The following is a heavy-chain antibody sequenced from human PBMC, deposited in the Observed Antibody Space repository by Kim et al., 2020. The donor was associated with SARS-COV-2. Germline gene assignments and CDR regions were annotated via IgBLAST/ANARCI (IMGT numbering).Heavy chain of an antibody. D-gene: IGHD4-17*01. J-gene: IGHJ6*02. CDR3: ARELWGVTTLYYYYGMDV. Sequence: GGSLRLSCAASGFTFSSYSMNWVRQAPGKGLEWVSYISSSSSTIYYADPVKGRFTISRDNAKNSLYLQMTSLRDEDTALYYCARELWGVTTLYYYYGMDVWGQGTPVTVSS. V-gene: IGHV3-48*02. CDR2: ISSSSSTI. CDR1: GFTFSSYS.